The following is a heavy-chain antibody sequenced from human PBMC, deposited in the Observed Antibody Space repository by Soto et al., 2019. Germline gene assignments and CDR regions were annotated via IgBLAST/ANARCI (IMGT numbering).Heavy chain of an antibody. CDR1: GFTFSSDS. D-gene: IGHD3-22*01. Sequence: PGGSLRLSCAASGFTFSSDSMNWVRQAPGKGLEWVSYISSSSSTIYYADSVKGRFTISRDNAKNSLYLQMNSLRDEDTAVYYCARDTKYYYDSSGYYPAVYWGQGTLVTVSS. V-gene: IGHV3-48*02. J-gene: IGHJ4*02. CDR2: ISSSSSTI. CDR3: ARDTKYYYDSSGYYPAVY.